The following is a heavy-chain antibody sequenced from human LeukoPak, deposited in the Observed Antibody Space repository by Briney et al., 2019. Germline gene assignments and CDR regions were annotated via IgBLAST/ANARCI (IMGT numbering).Heavy chain of an antibody. D-gene: IGHD3-16*02. J-gene: IGHJ5*02. CDR3: TTGPMITFGGVIVITP. CDR2: IKSKTDGGTT. V-gene: IGHV3-15*07. CDR1: GFTFSNAW. Sequence: GGSLRLSCAASGFTFSNAWMNWVRQAPGKGLEWVGRIKSKTDGGTTDYAAPVKGRFTISRDDSKNTLYLQMNSLTTEDTAVYHCTTGPMITFGGVIVITPWGQGTLVTVSS.